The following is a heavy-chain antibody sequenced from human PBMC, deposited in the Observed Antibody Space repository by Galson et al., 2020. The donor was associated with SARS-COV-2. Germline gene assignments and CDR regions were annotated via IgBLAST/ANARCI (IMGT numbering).Heavy chain of an antibody. D-gene: IGHD6-6*01. CDR2: IYSSGST. CDR3: ARRPNAHHYVMDV. V-gene: IGHV4-39*02. J-gene: IGHJ6*02. Sequence: SQTLSLTRTVSGDSISSNVYYWAWNRQPPGTGLEWIASIYSSGSTNYNPSLKSRVTTSTDTSKNHFSLKLSSVTAADPGVYYCARRPNAHHYVMDVWGQGTTVTVSS. CDR1: GDSISSNVYY.